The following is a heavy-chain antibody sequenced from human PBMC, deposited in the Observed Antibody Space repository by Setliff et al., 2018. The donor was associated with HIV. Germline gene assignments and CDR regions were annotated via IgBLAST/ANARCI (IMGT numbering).Heavy chain of an antibody. V-gene: IGHV4-4*02. CDR1: GGSISSSNW. J-gene: IGHJ6*02. Sequence: SETLSLTCAVSGGSISSSNWWSWVRQPPGKGLEWIGEMYHSGNTNYNPSLKSRVTISVDKSKNHFSLQLTSVTAADTAMYYCARAVPGGDYGEEKYYYFGLDVWGQGTTVTVSS. CDR3: ARAVPGGDYGEEKYYYFGLDV. D-gene: IGHD4-17*01. CDR2: MYHSGNT.